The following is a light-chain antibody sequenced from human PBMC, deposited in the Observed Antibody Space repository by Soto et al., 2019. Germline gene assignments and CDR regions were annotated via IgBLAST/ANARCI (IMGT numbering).Light chain of an antibody. J-gene: IGKJ1*01. CDR2: AAS. V-gene: IGKV1-17*01. CDR3: QQYYSYPRT. CDR1: QTINNF. Sequence: DIQMTQSPSSLFASVGDRVTVTCRASQTINNFLNWYQQKPGKAPKLLIYAASTLQSGVPSRFSGSGSGTDFTLTISCLQSEDFATYYCQQYYSYPRTFGQGTKVEIK.